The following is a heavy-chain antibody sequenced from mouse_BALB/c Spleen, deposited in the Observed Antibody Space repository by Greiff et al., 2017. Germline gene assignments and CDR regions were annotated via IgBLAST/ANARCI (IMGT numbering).Heavy chain of an antibody. D-gene: IGHD2-12*01. CDR2: IYPGDGDT. Sequence: VQLQESGAELARPGASVKLSCKASGYTFTSYWMQWVKQRPGQGLEWIGAIYPGDGDTRYTQKFKGKATLTADKSSSTAYMQLSSLASEDSAVYYCARELYSYFDYWGQGTTLTVSS. CDR3: ARELYSYFDY. J-gene: IGHJ2*01. CDR1: GYTFTSYW. V-gene: IGHV1-87*01.